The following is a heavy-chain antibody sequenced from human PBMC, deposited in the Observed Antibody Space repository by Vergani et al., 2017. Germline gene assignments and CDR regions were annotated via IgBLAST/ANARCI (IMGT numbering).Heavy chain of an antibody. CDR3: ARYSSSRVHYLVGPLDS. Sequence: VQLVESGGSVVQPGTSLRLPCGASGFTFSRHGMHWLRQARGKGREWVAVIWNDGSNKYYVVSVKGRYTISRDNSENTLYLQRNSLRAEDTGVYYCARYSSSRVHYLVGPLDSWGLGTLVTV. D-gene: IGHD6-6*01. CDR1: GFTFSRHG. J-gene: IGHJ4*02. V-gene: IGHV3-33*01. CDR2: IWNDGSNK.